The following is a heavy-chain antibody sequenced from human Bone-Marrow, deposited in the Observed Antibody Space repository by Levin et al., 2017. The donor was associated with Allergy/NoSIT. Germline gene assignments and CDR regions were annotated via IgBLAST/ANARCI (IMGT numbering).Heavy chain of an antibody. CDR3: ARRGYSCGFDYDALDV. CDR2: ISSIGNT. D-gene: IGHD5-18*01. CDR1: GDSISSYY. V-gene: IGHV4-59*01. Sequence: SETLSLICTVSGDSISSYYWSWIRQPPGKGPEGIGYISSIGNTNYNPSLKSRLTISVDTSKNQFSLKLTSVTAADTAVYYCARRGYSCGFDYDALDVWGQGTMVTVSS. J-gene: IGHJ3*01.